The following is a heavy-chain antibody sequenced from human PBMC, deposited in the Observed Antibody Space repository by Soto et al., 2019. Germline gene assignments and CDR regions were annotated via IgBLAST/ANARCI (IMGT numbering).Heavy chain of an antibody. D-gene: IGHD3-10*01. V-gene: IGHV1-18*01. CDR3: ARDHRMDRGGYGMDV. Sequence: QLQLVQSGAEVKKPGASVKVSCKASGYTFTSYGFSWVRQAPGQGLEWMGWISAYNGNTNYAQKLQGRVTMTTDTSTSTAYMELRSMRSDDTAVYYCARDHRMDRGGYGMDVWGQGTTVTVSS. CDR2: ISAYNGNT. J-gene: IGHJ6*02. CDR1: GYTFTSYG.